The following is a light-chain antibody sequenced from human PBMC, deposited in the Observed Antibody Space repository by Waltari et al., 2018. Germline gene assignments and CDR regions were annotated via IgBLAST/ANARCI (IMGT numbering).Light chain of an antibody. CDR1: QDIRTD. CDR2: DAS. V-gene: IGKV1-33*01. Sequence: DIQMTQSPSSLSASVGDRVTITCQASQDIRTDLNWYQQKPGEVPKRFISDASSLQPGVPSRFSGSGSRTDFSVTITSLQPEDRATYVCQQYDNFPFTFGQGTKLEI. CDR3: QQYDNFPFT. J-gene: IGKJ2*01.